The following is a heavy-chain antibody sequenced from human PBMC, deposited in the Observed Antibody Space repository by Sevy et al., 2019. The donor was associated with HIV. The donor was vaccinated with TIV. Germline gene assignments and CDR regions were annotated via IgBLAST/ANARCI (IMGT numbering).Heavy chain of an antibody. Sequence: GGSLRLSCAASGFTFSTYALHWVRQAPGKGLEWVAVISYDGSNKYYADSVKGRSTVSRDNSKNTLYLQMNSLRAEDTAVYYCARDLSSGYYSYFDYWGQGTLVTVSS. CDR3: ARDLSSGYYSYFDY. J-gene: IGHJ4*02. V-gene: IGHV3-30-3*01. CDR2: ISYDGSNK. CDR1: GFTFSTYA. D-gene: IGHD3-22*01.